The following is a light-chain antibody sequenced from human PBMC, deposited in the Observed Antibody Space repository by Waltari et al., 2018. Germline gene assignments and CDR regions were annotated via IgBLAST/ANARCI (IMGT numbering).Light chain of an antibody. J-gene: IGKJ1*01. V-gene: IGKV1-39*01. CDR3: QQSLNTPRT. CDR1: QSIRSY. Sequence: DILMTQSPSSLSAFVGERVTITCRASQSIRSYVNWYQQKAGKAPQLLIYGASSLQSGVPSRFSGSGSGTDFTLTIRSLQPEDFATYYCQQSLNTPRTFGQGTKVEMK. CDR2: GAS.